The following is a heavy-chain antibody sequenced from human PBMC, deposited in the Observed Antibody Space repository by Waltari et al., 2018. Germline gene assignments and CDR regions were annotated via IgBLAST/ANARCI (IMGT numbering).Heavy chain of an antibody. Sequence: EVQLVESGGGLVQPGGSLRLSCAASGFTFTTYWMSWVRQAPGKGLEWGANIKYDASEKYYVDSVKGRVTISRDNAKNSLDLQMNSLRVEDTAMYYCARDHVYTYGTGWDAPDFLGQERMGTVSS. V-gene: IGHV3-7*01. D-gene: IGHD5-18*01. CDR1: GFTFTTYW. CDR2: IKYDASEK. J-gene: IGHJ3*01. CDR3: ARDHVYTYGTGWDAPDF.